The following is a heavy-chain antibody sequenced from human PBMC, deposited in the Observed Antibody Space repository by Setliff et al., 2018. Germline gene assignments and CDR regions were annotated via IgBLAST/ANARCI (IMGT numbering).Heavy chain of an antibody. CDR1: GFTFDVSG. J-gene: IGHJ4*02. V-gene: IGHV3-20*04. CDR3: AKRGQQLVLDPTFDY. Sequence: GGSLRLSCGTSGFTFDVSGMSWVRQAPGKGLEWVSSINWSGGSRAYADSVKGRFTISRDNAKNTVYLEMNSLRAEDTAVYYCAKRGQQLVLDPTFDYWGQGTLVTVSS. CDR2: INWSGGSR. D-gene: IGHD6-13*01.